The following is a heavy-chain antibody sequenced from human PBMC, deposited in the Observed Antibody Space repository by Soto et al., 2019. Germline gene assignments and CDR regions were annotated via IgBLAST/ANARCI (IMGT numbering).Heavy chain of an antibody. CDR1: GDTFNKYP. J-gene: IGHJ2*01. CDR3: ARDGHGYNYWYFDL. Sequence: QVPLVQSGAEVKEPGSSVKVSCKVSGDTFNKYPINWVRQAPGQGLEWMAGIIPIYGTANYALKFHDRIKVTADEATATAYMELNSLTSEDTAIYYCARDGHGYNYWYFDLWGRGTLITVSS. CDR2: IIPIYGTA. D-gene: IGHD5-12*01. V-gene: IGHV1-69*01.